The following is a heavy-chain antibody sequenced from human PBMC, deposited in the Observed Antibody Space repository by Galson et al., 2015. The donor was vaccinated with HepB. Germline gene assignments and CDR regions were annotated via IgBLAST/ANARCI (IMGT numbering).Heavy chain of an antibody. CDR1: GFSFDDYT. D-gene: IGHD4-17*01. CDR3: ARDIGYGDYDDAFDM. J-gene: IGHJ3*02. CDR2: FSWDGNT. Sequence: SLRLSCAASGFSFDDYTMHWVRQAPGKGLEWISLFSWDGNTYYADSVKGRFTISRDNSKNSLYLRMNSLRTEDTALYYCARDIGYGDYDDAFDMWGQGTMVTVSS. V-gene: IGHV3-43*01.